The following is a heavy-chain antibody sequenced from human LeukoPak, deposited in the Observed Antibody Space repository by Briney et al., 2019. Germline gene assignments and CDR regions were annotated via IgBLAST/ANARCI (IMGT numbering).Heavy chain of an antibody. CDR3: ARALSGTYGLFQH. CDR1: GGSISSGGYY. J-gene: IGHJ1*01. Sequence: SETLSLTCTVSGGSISSGGYYWSWIRQPPGKGLEWIGYIYYSGSTYYNPSLRSRVTISVDTSKTQFSLNLNSVTAADTAVYYCARALSGTYGLFQHWGQGTLVTVSS. CDR2: IYYSGST. D-gene: IGHD1-26*01. V-gene: IGHV4-61*08.